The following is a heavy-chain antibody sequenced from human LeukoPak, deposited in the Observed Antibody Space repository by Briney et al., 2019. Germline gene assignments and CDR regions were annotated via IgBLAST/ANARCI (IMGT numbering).Heavy chain of an antibody. J-gene: IGHJ4*02. Sequence: PGGSLRLSCAASGFTFSAYGMHWVRQAPGKGLEWVAYIRHDEIKKEYTDSVKGRFTISRDNSKNTLYLQMNSLRAEDTAVYYCARDGRSGSYYDFWGQGTLVTVSS. D-gene: IGHD1-26*01. CDR2: IRHDEIKK. V-gene: IGHV3-30*02. CDR3: ARDGRSGSYYDF. CDR1: GFTFSAYG.